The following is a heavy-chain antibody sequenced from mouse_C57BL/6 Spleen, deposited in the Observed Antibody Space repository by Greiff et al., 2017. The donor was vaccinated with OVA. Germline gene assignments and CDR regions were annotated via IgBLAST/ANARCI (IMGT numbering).Heavy chain of an antibody. J-gene: IGHJ2*01. CDR2: IDPSDSYT. V-gene: IGHV1-69*01. CDR1: GYTFTSYW. D-gene: IGHD1-1*02. Sequence: QVQLQQPGAELVMPGASVKLSCKASGYTFTSYWMHWVKQRPGQGLEWIGEIDPSDSYTNYNQKFKGKATLTVDKSSSTAYMQLSSLTSEDSAVDYCARGGWGGGYYFDYWGQGTTLTVSS. CDR3: ARGGWGGGYYFDY.